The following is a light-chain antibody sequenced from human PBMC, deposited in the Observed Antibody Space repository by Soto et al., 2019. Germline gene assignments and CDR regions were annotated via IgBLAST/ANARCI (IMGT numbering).Light chain of an antibody. Sequence: EFVFTQSPATLSLSPGERATLSCRASQTVITYLAWYQQKPGQAPRLLIFDETKRVTGIPARFSGSGSGTDFTLTISSLEPEDVAVYYCQQSGTFGGGTKVDIK. CDR3: QQSGT. J-gene: IGKJ4*01. V-gene: IGKV3-11*01. CDR2: DET. CDR1: QTVITY.